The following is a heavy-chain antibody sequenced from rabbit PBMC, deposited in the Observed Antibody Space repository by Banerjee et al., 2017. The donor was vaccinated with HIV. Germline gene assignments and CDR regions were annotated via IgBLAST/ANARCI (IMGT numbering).Heavy chain of an antibody. J-gene: IGHJ6*01. V-gene: IGHV1S40*01. CDR1: GFSFSNNYY. CDR3: ATNSGGSGLSL. Sequence: QSLEESGGDLVKPGASLTLTCTASGFSFSNNYYMCWVRQAPGKGLEWIACMDVGSSGSTYYASWAKGRFTISSDNAQNTVDLQMNSLTAADTATYFCATNSGGSGLSLWGPGTLVTVS. CDR2: MDVGSSGST. D-gene: IGHD4-1*01.